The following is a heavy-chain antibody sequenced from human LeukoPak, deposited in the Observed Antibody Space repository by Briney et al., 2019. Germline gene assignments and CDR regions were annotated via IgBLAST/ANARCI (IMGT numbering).Heavy chain of an antibody. CDR1: GFTFSSYA. D-gene: IGHD1-26*01. CDR2: ISGSGGSA. CDR3: ARDARGATLFDAFDI. Sequence: GGSLRLSCAASGFTFSSYAMSWVRQAPGKGLEWVSAISGSGGSAYYADSVKGRFTISRDNSKNTLYLQMNSLRAEDTAVYYCARDARGATLFDAFDIWGQGTLVTVSS. V-gene: IGHV3-23*01. J-gene: IGHJ3*02.